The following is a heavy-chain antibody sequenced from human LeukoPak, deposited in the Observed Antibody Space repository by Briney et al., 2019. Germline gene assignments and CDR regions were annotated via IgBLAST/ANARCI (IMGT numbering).Heavy chain of an antibody. CDR3: ARGRYFDWFPTSHFDY. CDR1: GGSFSGYY. CDR2: INHSGST. V-gene: IGHV4-34*01. J-gene: IGHJ4*02. Sequence: SETLSPTCAVYGGSFSGYYWSWIRQPPGKGLEWIGEINHSGSTNYNPSLKSRVTTSVDTSKNQFALKLSSVTAADTAVYYCARGRYFDWFPTSHFDYWGQGTLVTVSS. D-gene: IGHD3-9*01.